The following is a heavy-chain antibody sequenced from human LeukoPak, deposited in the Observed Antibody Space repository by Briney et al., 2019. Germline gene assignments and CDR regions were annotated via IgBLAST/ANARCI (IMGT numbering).Heavy chain of an antibody. CDR3: ARVGYSSSWSPSDY. CDR2: IKDDGSGK. J-gene: IGHJ4*02. CDR1: GFTVNTNY. V-gene: IGHV3-7*01. Sequence: GGSLRLSCAASGFTVNTNYMSWVRQAPGKGLEWVANIKDDGSGKYYVDSLKGRFTISRDNAKNSLYLQMNSLRAEDTAVYYCARVGYSSSWSPSDYWGQGALVTVSS. D-gene: IGHD6-13*01.